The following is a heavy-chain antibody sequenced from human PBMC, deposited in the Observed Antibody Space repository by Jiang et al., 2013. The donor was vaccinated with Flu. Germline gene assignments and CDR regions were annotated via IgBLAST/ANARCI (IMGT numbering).Heavy chain of an antibody. J-gene: IGHJ4*02. V-gene: IGHV3-23*01. D-gene: IGHD3-10*01. Sequence: TISRDNSKNTLYLQMNSLRAEDTAVYYCAKFPRPIYGSGSYYNSAGPFDYWGQGTLVTVSS. CDR3: AKFPRPIYGSGSYYNSAGPFDY.